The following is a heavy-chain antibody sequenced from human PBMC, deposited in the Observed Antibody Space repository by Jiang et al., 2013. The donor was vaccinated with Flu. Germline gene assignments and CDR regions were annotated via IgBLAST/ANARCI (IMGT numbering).Heavy chain of an antibody. D-gene: IGHD6-13*01. V-gene: IGHV3-33*01. J-gene: IGHJ4*02. CDR3: ARGRSSWFWNFDY. CDR2: IWYDGSSK. Sequence: VQPGRSLRLSCAASGFTFSSYGMHWVRQAPGKGLEWVAVIWYDGSSKYYADSVKGRFTISRDNSKNTLYLQMNSLRAEDTAVYYCARGRSSWFWNFDYWGQGTLVTVSS. CDR1: GFTFSSYG.